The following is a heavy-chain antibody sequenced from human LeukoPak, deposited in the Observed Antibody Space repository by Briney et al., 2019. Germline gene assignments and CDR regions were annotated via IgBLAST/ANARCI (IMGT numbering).Heavy chain of an antibody. V-gene: IGHV4-59*01. J-gene: IGHJ4*02. CDR1: GGSFSGYY. CDR2: IYYSGST. Sequence: PSETLSLTCAVYGGSFSGYYWSWIRQPPGKGLEWIGYIYYSGSTNYNPSLKSRVTISVDTSKNQFSLKLSSVTAADTAVYYCARVRLTRTTGTTPLRYFDYWGQGTLVTVSS. D-gene: IGHD1-1*01. CDR3: ARVRLTRTTGTTPLRYFDY.